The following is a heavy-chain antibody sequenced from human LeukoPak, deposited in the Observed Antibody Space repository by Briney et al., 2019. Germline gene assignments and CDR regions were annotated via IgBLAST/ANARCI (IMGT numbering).Heavy chain of an antibody. J-gene: IGHJ5*02. CDR3: AREKNDFWSGYRSTSTPFDP. D-gene: IGHD3-3*01. CDR1: GGSISSGSYY. V-gene: IGHV4-61*02. CDR2: IYTSGST. Sequence: SQTLSLTCTVSGGSISSGSYYWSWIRQPAGKGLEWIGRIYTSGSTNYNPSLKSRVTISLDTSKNQFSLKLSSVTAADTAVYYCAREKNDFWSGYRSTSTPFDPWGQGTLVTVSS.